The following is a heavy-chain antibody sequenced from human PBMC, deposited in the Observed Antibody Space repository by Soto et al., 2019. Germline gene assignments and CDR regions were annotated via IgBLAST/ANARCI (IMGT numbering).Heavy chain of an antibody. V-gene: IGHV3-74*01. CDR1: GFTFSSYW. Sequence: EVQLVESGGGLVQPGGSLRLSCAASGFTFSSYWMHWVRQAPGKGLVWVSRINGDGSSTSYADSVKGRFTISRDNAKNTLFLQMNSLRAEDTAVYYCAKVTTSSGGDLDYWGQGTQVSVSS. J-gene: IGHJ4*02. D-gene: IGHD6-6*01. CDR2: INGDGSST. CDR3: AKVTTSSGGDLDY.